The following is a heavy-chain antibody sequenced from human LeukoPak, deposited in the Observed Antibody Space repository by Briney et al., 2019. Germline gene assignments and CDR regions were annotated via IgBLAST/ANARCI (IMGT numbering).Heavy chain of an antibody. CDR3: ARGRGYSYGYFDN. V-gene: IGHV3-74*01. CDR2: INSDGSTT. D-gene: IGHD5-18*01. Sequence: GGSLRLSCAASGFTFSSYWMHWVRQAPGKGLVWVSRINSDGSTTNYADSVKGRFTISRDNAKNTLYLQMNSLRAEDTAVYYCARGRGYSYGYFDNWGQGTLVTVSS. J-gene: IGHJ4*02. CDR1: GFTFSSYW.